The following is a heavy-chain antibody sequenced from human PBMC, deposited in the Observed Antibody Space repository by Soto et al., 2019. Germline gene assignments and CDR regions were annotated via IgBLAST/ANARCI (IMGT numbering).Heavy chain of an antibody. D-gene: IGHD5-18*01. CDR1: GFTFNNYA. Sequence: GGSLRLSCAASGFTFNNYAMSWVRQAPGKGLEWVSDISASGRSTYYADSVKGRFTISRDNSKNTLYLQMNSLRAEDTAVYYCAKDGSGGYSYGSYYYGMDVWGQGTTVTVSS. CDR3: AKDGSGGYSYGSYYYGMDV. V-gene: IGHV3-23*01. CDR2: ISASGRST. J-gene: IGHJ6*02.